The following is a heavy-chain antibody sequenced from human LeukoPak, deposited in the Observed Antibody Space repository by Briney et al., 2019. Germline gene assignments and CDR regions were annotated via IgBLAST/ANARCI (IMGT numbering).Heavy chain of an antibody. CDR2: IYHSGST. D-gene: IGHD2-15*01. CDR1: GGSINSYY. V-gene: IGHV4-38-2*02. Sequence: SETLSLTCTVSGGSINSYYWGWIRQPPGKGLEWIGSIYHSGSTYYNPSLKSRVTISVDTSKNQFSLKLSSVTAADTAVYYCARNAKDIGDYYYYYYMDVWGKGTTVTVSS. J-gene: IGHJ6*03. CDR3: ARNAKDIGDYYYYYYMDV.